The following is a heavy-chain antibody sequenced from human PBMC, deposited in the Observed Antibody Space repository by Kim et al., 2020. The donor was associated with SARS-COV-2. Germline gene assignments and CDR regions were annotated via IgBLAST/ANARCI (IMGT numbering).Heavy chain of an antibody. CDR1: GFTVSSNY. Sequence: GGSLRLSCAASGFTVSSNYMSWVRQAPGKGLEWVSVIYSGGSTYYADSVKGRFTISRDNSKNTLYLQMNSLRAEDTAVYYCARINDYSSSWGPFDYWGQGTPVPLSS. J-gene: IGHJ4*02. D-gene: IGHD6-6*01. CDR2: IYSGGST. CDR3: ARINDYSSSWGPFDY. V-gene: IGHV3-53*01.